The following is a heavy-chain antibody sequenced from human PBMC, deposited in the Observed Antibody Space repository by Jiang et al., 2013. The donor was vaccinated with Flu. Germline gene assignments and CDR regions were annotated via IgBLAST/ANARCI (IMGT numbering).Heavy chain of an antibody. CDR2: IKSDGSVT. D-gene: IGHD2-15*01. J-gene: IGHJ3*01. CDR3: ARGGVGYCSGDACTNDGFDF. V-gene: IGHV3-74*01. CDR1: GFTFGDYW. Sequence: VQLVESGGGSVQPGGSLRLSCAASGFTFGDYWMHWVRQSPGKGLVWVSRIKSDGSVTHYADSVKGRFTISRDNAKDTVYLQMNSLRGEDTAVFYCARGGVGYCSGDACTNDGFDFWGQGTVVTVSS.